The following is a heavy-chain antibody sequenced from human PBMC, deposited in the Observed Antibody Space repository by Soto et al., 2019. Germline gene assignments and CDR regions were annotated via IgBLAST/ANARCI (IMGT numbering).Heavy chain of an antibody. CDR1: GFMFSSYT. J-gene: IGHJ4*02. CDR3: ARGCSSASCYYY. D-gene: IGHD2-2*01. CDR2: VSFRGDI. V-gene: IGHV3-21*01. Sequence: PGGSLRLSCTASGFMFSSYTMNWVRQAPGKGLEWVSSVSFRGDIYYADSLEGRFTISRDDAKNSLYLQMSSLRAEDTAVYYCARGCSSASCYYYWGQGTLVTVSS.